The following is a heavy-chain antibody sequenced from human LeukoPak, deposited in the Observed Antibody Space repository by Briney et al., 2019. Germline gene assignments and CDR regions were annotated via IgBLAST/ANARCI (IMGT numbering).Heavy chain of an antibody. CDR1: GFTFSTYA. CDR3: ANWIGSSSRDY. V-gene: IGHV3-23*01. CDR2: INSNGDEI. D-gene: IGHD6-6*01. J-gene: IGHJ4*02. Sequence: GGSLRLSCAASGFTFSTYAMTWVRQAPGEGLEWVSGINSNGDEIYYADSVRGRFTISRDNSNNALYLQMDSLRTEDTAVYYCANWIGSSSRDYWGQGTLVTVSS.